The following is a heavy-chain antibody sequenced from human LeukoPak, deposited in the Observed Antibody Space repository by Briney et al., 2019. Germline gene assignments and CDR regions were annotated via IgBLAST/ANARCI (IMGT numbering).Heavy chain of an antibody. CDR3: AADTTADY. Sequence: GGSLRLSCAASGFTFSSYTMNWVRQAPGKGLEWVAIIWYDGSNKYYADSVKGRFTISRDNSKNTLYLQMNSLRAEDTAVYYCAADTTADYWGQGTLVTVSS. V-gene: IGHV3-33*08. CDR2: IWYDGSNK. CDR1: GFTFSSYT. J-gene: IGHJ4*02. D-gene: IGHD1-26*01.